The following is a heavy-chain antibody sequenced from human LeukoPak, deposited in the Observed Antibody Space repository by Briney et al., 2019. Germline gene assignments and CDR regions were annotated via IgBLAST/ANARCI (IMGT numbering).Heavy chain of an antibody. V-gene: IGHV4-59*01. CDR1: GGSISSYY. D-gene: IGHD3-22*01. CDR2: IYYSGST. J-gene: IGHJ4*02. CDR3: ARDRTVYYDSSGYPIRTFDY. Sequence: SETLSLTCTVSGGSISSYYWSWIRQPPGKGLEWIGYIYYSGSTNYNPSLKSRVTISVDTSKNQFSLELSSVTAADTAVYYCARDRTVYYDSSGYPIRTFDYWGQGRLVTVAS.